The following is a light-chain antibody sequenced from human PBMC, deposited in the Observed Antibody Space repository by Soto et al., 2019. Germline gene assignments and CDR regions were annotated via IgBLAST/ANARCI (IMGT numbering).Light chain of an antibody. Sequence: QSALTQPASVSGSPGQSITISCTGSSSDVGSYDYVSWYQHHPGKAPKLLIYDVTTRPSGISHRFSGSKSGHTAFLTISGLQAEDGADYYCASYVSSSSVFVFGPGTKLTVL. CDR2: DVT. CDR1: SSDVGSYDY. V-gene: IGLV2-14*03. J-gene: IGLJ1*01. CDR3: ASYVSSSSVFV.